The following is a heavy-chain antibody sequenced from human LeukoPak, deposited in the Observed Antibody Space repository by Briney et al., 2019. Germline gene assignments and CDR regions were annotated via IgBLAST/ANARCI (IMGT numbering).Heavy chain of an antibody. CDR1: GYTFTGYY. J-gene: IGHJ6*02. Sequence: GAPVKVSCKASGYTFTGYYMHWVRQAPGQGLEWMGWINPNSGGTNYAQKFQGRVTMTRDTSISTAYMELSRLRSDDTAVYYCARSSHSRIAAAGSDYYGMDVWGQGTTVTVSS. V-gene: IGHV1-2*02. CDR2: INPNSGGT. D-gene: IGHD6-13*01. CDR3: ARSSHSRIAAAGSDYYGMDV.